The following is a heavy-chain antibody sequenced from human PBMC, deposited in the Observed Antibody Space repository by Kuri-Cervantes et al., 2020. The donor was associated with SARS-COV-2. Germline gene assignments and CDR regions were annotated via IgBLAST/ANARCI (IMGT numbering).Heavy chain of an antibody. CDR1: GFTVSSNY. D-gene: IGHD4-11*01. V-gene: IGHV3-66*01. CDR3: ARAMTTVTMYFLDV. J-gene: IGHJ6*04. Sequence: GESLKISCAASGFTVSSNYMSWVRQAPGKGLEWVSVIYSGGSTYYADSVKGRFTISRDNSKNTLYLQMNSLRAEDTAVYYCARAMTTVTMYFLDVWGKGTTVTVSS. CDR2: IYSGGST.